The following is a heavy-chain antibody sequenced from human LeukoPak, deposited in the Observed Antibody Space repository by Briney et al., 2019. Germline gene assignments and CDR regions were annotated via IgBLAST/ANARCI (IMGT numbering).Heavy chain of an antibody. Sequence: ASVKVSCKASGYTFTGYYMHWVRQAPGQGLEWMGWINPNSGGTNYAQKFQGRVTMTRDTSISTAYMELSRLRSDDTAVYYCARAYYDYVWGSYRNYYYYYMDVWGKGTTVTISS. CDR1: GYTFTGYY. CDR3: ARAYYDYVWGSYRNYYYYYMDV. D-gene: IGHD3-16*02. CDR2: INPNSGGT. V-gene: IGHV1-2*02. J-gene: IGHJ6*03.